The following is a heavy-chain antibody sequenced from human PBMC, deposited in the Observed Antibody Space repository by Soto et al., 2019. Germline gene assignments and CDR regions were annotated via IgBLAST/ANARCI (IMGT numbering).Heavy chain of an antibody. D-gene: IGHD6-13*01. Sequence: QVQLVQSGAEVKKPGSSVKVSCKASGGTFSSYAISWVRQAPGQGLEWMGGIIPIFGTVNYAQKFQGRVTITAEESTSTAYMELSSLRSEDTAVYYCARDHGVAAAGPGLMDVWGQGTTVTVSS. J-gene: IGHJ6*02. CDR2: IIPIFGTV. V-gene: IGHV1-69*01. CDR3: ARDHGVAAAGPGLMDV. CDR1: GGTFSSYA.